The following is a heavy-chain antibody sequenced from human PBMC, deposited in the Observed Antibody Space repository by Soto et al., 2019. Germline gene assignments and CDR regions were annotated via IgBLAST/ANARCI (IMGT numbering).Heavy chain of an antibody. CDR2: IYPGDSDT. CDR3: ARRTGSSPLYYYYMDV. J-gene: IGHJ6*03. V-gene: IGHV5-51*01. Sequence: PGESLKISCQGSGYSFTSYGIGWVRQMPGKGLEWMGIIYPGDSDTRYSPSFQGQVTISADKSISTAYLQWSSLKASDTAMYYCARRTGSSPLYYYYMDVWGKGTTVTVSS. D-gene: IGHD6-6*01. CDR1: GYSFTSYG.